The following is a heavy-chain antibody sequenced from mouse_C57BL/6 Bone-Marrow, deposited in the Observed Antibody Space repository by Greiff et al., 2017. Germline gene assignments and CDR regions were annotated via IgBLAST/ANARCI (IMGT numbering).Heavy chain of an antibody. D-gene: IGHD2-5*01. V-gene: IGHV5-17*01. J-gene: IGHJ3*01. CDR1: GFTFSDYG. CDR2: ISSGSSTI. Sequence: EVKLMESGGGLVKPGGSLKLSCAASGFTFSDYGMHWVRQAPEKGLEWVAYISSGSSTIYYADTVKGRFTISSDNAKNTLFLQITSLRSEDTARYYCAIYYSNYGFAYWGQGTLVTVSA. CDR3: AIYYSNYGFAY.